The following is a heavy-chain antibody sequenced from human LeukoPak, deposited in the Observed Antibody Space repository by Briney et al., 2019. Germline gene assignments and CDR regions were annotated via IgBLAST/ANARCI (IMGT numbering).Heavy chain of an antibody. V-gene: IGHV4-34*01. D-gene: IGHD2-15*01. Sequence: ETLSLTCAVYGGSFSGYYWSWIRQPPGKGLEWIGEINHSGSTNYNPSLKSRVTISVDTSKNQFSLKLSSVTAADTAVYYCARVLIHCSGGSCYEIFDYWGQGTLVTVSS. CDR3: ARVLIHCSGGSCYEIFDY. CDR2: INHSGST. J-gene: IGHJ4*02. CDR1: GGSFSGYY.